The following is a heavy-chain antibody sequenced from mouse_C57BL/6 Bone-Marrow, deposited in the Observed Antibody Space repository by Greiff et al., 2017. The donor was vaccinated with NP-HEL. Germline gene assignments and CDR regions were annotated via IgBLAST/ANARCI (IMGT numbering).Heavy chain of an antibody. Sequence: EVKVVESGGGLVQPGGSLKLSCAASGFTFSDYYMYWVRQTPEKRLEWVAYISNGGGSTYYPDTVKGRFTISRDNAKNTLYLQMSRLKYEDTAMYYCARHSHYYGSSYWYFDVWGTETTVTVSS. V-gene: IGHV5-12*01. CDR1: GFTFSDYY. J-gene: IGHJ1*03. CDR2: ISNGGGST. D-gene: IGHD1-1*01. CDR3: ARHSHYYGSSYWYFDV.